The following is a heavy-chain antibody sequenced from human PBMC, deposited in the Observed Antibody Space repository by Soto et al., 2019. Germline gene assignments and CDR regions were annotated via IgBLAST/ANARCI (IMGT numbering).Heavy chain of an antibody. CDR1: GFTFDRYS. CDR3: ARESEDLTSNFDY. Sequence: GGSLRLSCAVSGFTFDRYSMNWVRQAPGKGLEWVSSISSTSNSIYYGDSMKGRFTIYRKNAKNSLYLEMNSLRAEDTAVYYCARESEDLTSNFDYWGQGTLVTVSS. J-gene: IGHJ4*02. V-gene: IGHV3-21*06. CDR2: ISSTSNSI.